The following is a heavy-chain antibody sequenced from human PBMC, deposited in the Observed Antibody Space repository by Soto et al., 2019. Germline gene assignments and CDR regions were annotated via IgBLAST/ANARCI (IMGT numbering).Heavy chain of an antibody. CDR1: GFTFSSYW. CDR3: ARASYGDYGMDV. V-gene: IGHV3-74*01. CDR2: INSDGSST. D-gene: IGHD4-17*01. J-gene: IGHJ6*02. Sequence: EVQLVESGGGLVQPGGSLRLSCAASGFTFSSYWMHWVRQAPGEGLVWVSRINSDGSSTSYADSVKGRFTISRDNAKNTLYLQMNSLRAEDTAVYYCARASYGDYGMDVWGQGTTVTVSS.